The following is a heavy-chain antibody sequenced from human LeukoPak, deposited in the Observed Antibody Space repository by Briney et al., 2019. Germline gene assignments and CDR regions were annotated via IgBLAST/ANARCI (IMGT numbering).Heavy chain of an antibody. D-gene: IGHD2-15*01. V-gene: IGHV1-69*13. J-gene: IGHJ6*04. CDR3: ASQLYPHYGMDA. CDR1: GGTFRNYA. CDR2: FSPVFGTP. Sequence: SVKVSCKASGGTFRNYAINWVRQAPGRGLEWMGAFSPVFGTPNYAQKFQGRVTIIADESTDTAFLELSSLRSEDTAVYYCASQLYPHYGMDAWGKGTTVTVSS.